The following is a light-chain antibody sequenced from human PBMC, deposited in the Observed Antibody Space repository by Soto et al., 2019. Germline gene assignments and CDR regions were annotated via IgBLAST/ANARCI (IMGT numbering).Light chain of an antibody. V-gene: IGKV3-20*01. CDR3: HQYGSSQT. CDR1: QTVGSSF. J-gene: IGKJ1*01. Sequence: EILITQSPDSLSVSPGERVTLSCRASQTVGSSFLAWFQHKPGEAPRLLIYGASTRATGIPDRFSGSGSGTDFTLTIRRLEPEDFAVYYCHQYGSSQTFGQGTKVDIK. CDR2: GAS.